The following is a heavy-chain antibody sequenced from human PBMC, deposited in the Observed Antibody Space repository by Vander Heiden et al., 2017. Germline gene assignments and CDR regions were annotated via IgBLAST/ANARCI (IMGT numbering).Heavy chain of an antibody. V-gene: IGHV3-9*01. J-gene: IGHJ4*02. CDR3: AKGYDFWSAYSPFDY. D-gene: IGHD3-3*01. CDR2: VSWNSVNT. Sequence: VRQAPGKGLGWVSGVSWNSVNTGYADSVKGRFTISRDNAKKSLYMEMNSLRPEDTALYYCAKGYDFWSAYSPFDYWGQGTLVTVSS.